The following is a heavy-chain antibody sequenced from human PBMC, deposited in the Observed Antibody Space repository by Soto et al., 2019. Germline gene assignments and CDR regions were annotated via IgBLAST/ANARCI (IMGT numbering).Heavy chain of an antibody. CDR1: GGSFSGYY. V-gene: IGHV4-34*01. Sequence: SETLSLTXAVYGGSFSGYYWSWIRQPPGKGLEWIGEINHSGSTNYNPSLKSRVTISVDTSKNQFSLKLSSVTAADTAVYYCARGWGMYSSSWYSSEYYYGMDVWGQGTTVTVSS. CDR3: ARGWGMYSSSWYSSEYYYGMDV. CDR2: INHSGST. D-gene: IGHD6-13*01. J-gene: IGHJ6*02.